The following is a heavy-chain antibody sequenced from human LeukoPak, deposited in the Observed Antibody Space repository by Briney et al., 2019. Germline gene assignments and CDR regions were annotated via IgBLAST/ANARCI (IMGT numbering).Heavy chain of an antibody. CDR1: GFSFSTSW. V-gene: IGHV3-74*03. J-gene: IGHJ2*01. Sequence: PGGSLRLSCAASGFSFSTSWMHWVRQAPGKGLVWVARISSDGSTTTHADSVKGRFTISRDNAKNTLYLQMNSLRAEDTAVYYCTRGGLPAGFDLWGRGTLVTVSS. CDR2: ISSDGSTT. CDR3: TRGGLPAGFDL.